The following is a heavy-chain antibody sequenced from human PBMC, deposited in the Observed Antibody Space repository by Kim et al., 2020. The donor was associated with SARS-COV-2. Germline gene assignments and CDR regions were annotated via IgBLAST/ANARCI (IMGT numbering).Heavy chain of an antibody. V-gene: IGHV3-23*01. Sequence: SVKGRFTISRDNSKYSLYLQMNSLRAEDTAVYYCAEDSGGQILYYYGMDVWGQGTTVTVSS. J-gene: IGHJ6*02. CDR3: AEDSGGQILYYYGMDV. D-gene: IGHD6-19*01.